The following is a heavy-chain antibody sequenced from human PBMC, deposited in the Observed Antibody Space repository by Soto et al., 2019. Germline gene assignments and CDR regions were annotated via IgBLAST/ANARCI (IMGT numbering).Heavy chain of an antibody. J-gene: IGHJ4*02. Sequence: QVQLVESGGGVVQPGRSLRLSCAASGFSFSAYGMHWVRQAPGRGLEWVAVIWSDGSKKYYKDSVKGRFTISRDNSKDTVSLQMDNLRVEDTATYYCARAYPYRTKDYWGQGTVVIVSS. CDR2: IWSDGSKK. V-gene: IGHV3-33*01. CDR3: ARAYPYRTKDY. CDR1: GFSFSAYG. D-gene: IGHD2-2*02.